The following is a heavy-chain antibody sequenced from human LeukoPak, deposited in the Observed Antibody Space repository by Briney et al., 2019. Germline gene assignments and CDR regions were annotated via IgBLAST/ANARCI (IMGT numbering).Heavy chain of an antibody. CDR3: TRLGEAVAGTEDY. CDR2: IRSKANSYAT. J-gene: IGHJ4*02. D-gene: IGHD6-19*01. V-gene: IGHV3-73*01. Sequence: GGSLRLSCAASGFTFSGSAVHWVRQASGKGLEWVGRIRSKANSYATAYAASVTGRFTISRDDSKNTAYLQMNSLKTEDTAVYYCTRLGEAVAGTEDYWGQGTLVTVSS. CDR1: GFTFSGSA.